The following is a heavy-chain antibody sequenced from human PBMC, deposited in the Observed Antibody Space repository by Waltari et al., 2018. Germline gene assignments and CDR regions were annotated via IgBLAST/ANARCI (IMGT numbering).Heavy chain of an antibody. Sequence: QVQLVQSGAEVRKPGSSVKVSCKASGGTLSAYSIAWVRQGPGQGLEWLGGFITPLFAAPTFDQRLQGRVTMTTDDSATTAFMELTSLRSDDTAVYYCAIGTYDLAWGASLAVWGEGTTVIVAS. CDR1: GGTLSAYS. D-gene: IGHD3-16*01. J-gene: IGHJ6*04. V-gene: IGHV1-69*05. CDR3: AIGTYDLAWGASLAV. CDR2: ITPLFAAP.